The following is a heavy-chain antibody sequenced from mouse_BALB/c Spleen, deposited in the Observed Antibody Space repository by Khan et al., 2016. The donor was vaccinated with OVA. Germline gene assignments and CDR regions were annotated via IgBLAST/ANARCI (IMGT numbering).Heavy chain of an antibody. D-gene: IGHD1-1*01. CDR1: GYSITSNYA. CDR3: ARGNDYGYAMDY. J-gene: IGHJ4*01. V-gene: IGHV3-2*02. Sequence: VQLKQSGPGLVKPSQSLSLTCTVTGYSITSNYAWNWIRQFPGNKLEWMGYISYSGSTNYNPSLKSRISITRDTSTNQFFLQLNSVTTEDTATYYCARGNDYGYAMDYWGQGTSITVSS. CDR2: ISYSGST.